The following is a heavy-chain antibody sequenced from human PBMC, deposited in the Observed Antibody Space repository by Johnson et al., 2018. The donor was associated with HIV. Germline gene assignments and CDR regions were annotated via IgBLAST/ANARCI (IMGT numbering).Heavy chain of an antibody. V-gene: IGHV3-7*01. Sequence: MQLVESGGGLVQPGGSLRLSCAASGFTFSNHHMTWVRQAPGKGLEWVANINQDGSDKHYADSVRGRFTISRDNSKNTLYLQMKSLSPEDTAVYFCAKLPVLYGDFGDAFNIWGQGTMVTVSS. D-gene: IGHD4-17*01. CDR1: GFTFSNHH. CDR2: INQDGSDK. CDR3: AKLPVLYGDFGDAFNI. J-gene: IGHJ3*02.